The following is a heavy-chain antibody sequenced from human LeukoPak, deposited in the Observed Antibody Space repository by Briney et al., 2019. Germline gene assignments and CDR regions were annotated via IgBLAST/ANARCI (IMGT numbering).Heavy chain of an antibody. V-gene: IGHV5-51*01. CDR3: ARQGLYSYYGMDV. CDR1: GYSFTSYW. CDR2: IYPGDSDT. Sequence: GESLKISCKGSGYSFTSYWIGWVRPVPGKGLEWMGIIYPGDSDTRYSPSFQGQVTISADKPISTAYLQWSSLKASDTGMYYCARQGLYSYYGMDVWGQGTTVTVSS. J-gene: IGHJ6*02.